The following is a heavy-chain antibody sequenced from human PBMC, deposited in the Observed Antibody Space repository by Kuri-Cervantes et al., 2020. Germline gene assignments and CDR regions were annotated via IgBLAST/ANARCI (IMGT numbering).Heavy chain of an antibody. CDR2: INPNSGGT. Sequence: ASVKVSCKASGYTFTGYYMHWVRQAPGQGLEWMGWINPNSGGTNYAQKFQGWVTMTRDTSISTAYMELSRLRSEDTAVYYCAREGSSGWYGRGFPKYYYGMDVWGQGTTVTVSS. CDR1: GYTFTGYY. CDR3: AREGSSGWYGRGFPKYYYGMDV. V-gene: IGHV1-2*04. J-gene: IGHJ6*02. D-gene: IGHD6-19*01.